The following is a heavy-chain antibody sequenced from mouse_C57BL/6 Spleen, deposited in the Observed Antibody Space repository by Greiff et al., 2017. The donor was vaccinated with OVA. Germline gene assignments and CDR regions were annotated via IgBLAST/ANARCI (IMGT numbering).Heavy chain of an antibody. V-gene: IGHV3-6*01. D-gene: IGHD2-3*01. CDR1: GYSITSGYY. CDR3: ARGDGYYWYFDV. J-gene: IGHJ1*03. Sequence: EVQLMESGPGLVKPSQSLSLTCSVTGYSITSGYYWNWIRQFPGNKLEWMGYISYDGSNNYNPSLKNRISITRDTSKNQFFLKLNSVTTEDTATYYCARGDGYYWYFDVWGTGTTVTVSS. CDR2: ISYDGSN.